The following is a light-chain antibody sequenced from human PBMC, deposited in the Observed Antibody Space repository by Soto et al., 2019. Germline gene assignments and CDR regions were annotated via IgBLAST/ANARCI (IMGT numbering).Light chain of an antibody. Sequence: DIQMTQSPSSLSASVGDRVTITCRASQSISSYLNWYQQKPGKAPKLLSYAASSLQSGVPSRFSGSGSGTDITLTISSLQPEDFATYYCQQSYSTPLTCGGETRVEIK. CDR1: QSISSY. J-gene: IGKJ4*01. CDR3: QQSYSTPLT. CDR2: AAS. V-gene: IGKV1-39*01.